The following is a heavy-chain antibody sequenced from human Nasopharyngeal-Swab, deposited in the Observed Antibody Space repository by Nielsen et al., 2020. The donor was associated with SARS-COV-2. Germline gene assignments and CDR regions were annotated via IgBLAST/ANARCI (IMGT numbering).Heavy chain of an antibody. J-gene: IGHJ4*02. CDR3: ARAQSTIFGVVTAFDY. V-gene: IGHV4-39*01. CDR1: GGPISSSSYN. D-gene: IGHD3-3*01. Sequence: SETLSLTCTVSGGPISSSSYNWGWIRQPPGKGLEWIGSIYYSGSTYYNPSLKSRVTISVDTSKNQFSLKLSSVTAADTAVYYCARAQSTIFGVVTAFDYWGQGTLVTVSS. CDR2: IYYSGST.